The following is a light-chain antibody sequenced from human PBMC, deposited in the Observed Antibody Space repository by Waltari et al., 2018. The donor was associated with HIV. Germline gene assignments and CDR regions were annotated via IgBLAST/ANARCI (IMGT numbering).Light chain of an antibody. V-gene: IGKV4-1*01. Sequence: DIVMTQSPDSLALSLGERATINCQSNRSLLHSPNNRNYLAWDQQNTGQSPSLLLYWASTRESGVPARFIGGGSETDFTLTITNVQAEDAAVYYCQQYYATRTFGQGTKVEIK. CDR2: WAS. J-gene: IGKJ1*01. CDR3: QQYYATRT. CDR1: RSLLHSPNNRNY.